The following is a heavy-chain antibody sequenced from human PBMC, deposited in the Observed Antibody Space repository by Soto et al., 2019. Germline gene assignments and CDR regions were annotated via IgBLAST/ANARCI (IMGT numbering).Heavy chain of an antibody. CDR1: GFTFSSYA. CDR2: ISYDGSNK. Sequence: QVQLVESGGGVVQPGRSLRLSCAASGFTFSSYAMHWVRQAPGKGLEWVAVISYDGSNKYYADSVKGRFTISRDNSKNTLYLQMNSLRAEDTAVYYCARESPLGYGESPYYFDYWGQGTLVTVSS. CDR3: ARESPLGYGESPYYFDY. J-gene: IGHJ4*02. V-gene: IGHV3-30-3*01. D-gene: IGHD4-17*01.